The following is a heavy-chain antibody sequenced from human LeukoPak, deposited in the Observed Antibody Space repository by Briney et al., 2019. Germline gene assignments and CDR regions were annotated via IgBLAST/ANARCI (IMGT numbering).Heavy chain of an antibody. CDR2: ISYDGSNK. CDR1: GFTFSSYA. J-gene: IGHJ6*04. CDR3: ARVPVLAGTDYYYGMDV. Sequence: GRSLRLSCAASGFTFSSYAMHWVRQAPGKGLEWVAVISYDGSNKHYADSVKGRFTISRDNSKNTLYLQMNSLRAEDTAVYYCARVPVLAGTDYYYGMDVWGKGTTVTVSS. V-gene: IGHV3-30*04. D-gene: IGHD6-19*01.